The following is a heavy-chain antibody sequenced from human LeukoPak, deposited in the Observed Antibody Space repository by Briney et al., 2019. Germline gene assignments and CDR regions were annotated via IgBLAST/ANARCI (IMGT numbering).Heavy chain of an antibody. CDR2: IYNTGST. V-gene: IGHV4-4*07. CDR3: ARGRPDIVVVPAAIYY. CDR1: GGSISSYY. Sequence: SETLSLTCTVFGGSISSYYWSWIRQTAGKGLEWIGRIYNTGSTDYSPSLRSRVTISVDKSKNQLSLKLNSVTAADTAVYYCARGRPDIVVVPAAIYYWDQGTLVTVSS. D-gene: IGHD2-2*01. J-gene: IGHJ4*02.